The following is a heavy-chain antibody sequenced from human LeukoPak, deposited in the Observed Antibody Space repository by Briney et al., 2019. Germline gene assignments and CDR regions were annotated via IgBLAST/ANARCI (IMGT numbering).Heavy chain of an antibody. CDR1: GGSISTYY. CDR2: MFYSGST. J-gene: IGHJ4*02. Sequence: SETLSLTCSVSGGSISTYYWSWIRQPPGKGLEWIGYMFYSGSTNYNPSLKSRVTISVDTSKNQFSLKLSSVTAADTAVYYCARDAVSFDRWGQGTLATVSS. CDR3: ARDAVSFDR. V-gene: IGHV4-59*01.